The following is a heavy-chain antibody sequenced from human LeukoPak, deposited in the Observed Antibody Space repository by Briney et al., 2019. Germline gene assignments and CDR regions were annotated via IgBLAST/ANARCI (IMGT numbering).Heavy chain of an antibody. CDR2: ISSSSSYI. V-gene: IGHV3-21*01. CDR1: GFTFSTSW. CDR3: AGTYYDYVWGSYRGHYFDY. D-gene: IGHD3-16*02. Sequence: GGSLRLSCAASGFTFSTSWMHWVRHAPGKGLEWVSSISSSSSYIYYADSVKGRFTISRDNAKNSLYLQMNSLRAEDTAVYYCAGTYYDYVWGSYRGHYFDYWGQGTLVTVSS. J-gene: IGHJ4*02.